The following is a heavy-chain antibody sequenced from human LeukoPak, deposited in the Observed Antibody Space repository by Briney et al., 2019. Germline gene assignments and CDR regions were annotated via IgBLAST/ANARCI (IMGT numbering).Heavy chain of an antibody. CDR2: TCYRSKWYN. D-gene: IGHD6-19*01. Sequence: PSQTLSLTCAVSGDSVSSKNGAWNWIRQSPSRGLEWLGRTCYRSKWYNDYAESVEGRMTISQDTSKNQYSLHLNSVTPDDTAVYYCARDLGTTGWHTFDYWGQGTLVTVSS. J-gene: IGHJ4*02. CDR1: GDSVSSKNGA. CDR3: ARDLGTTGWHTFDY. V-gene: IGHV6-1*01.